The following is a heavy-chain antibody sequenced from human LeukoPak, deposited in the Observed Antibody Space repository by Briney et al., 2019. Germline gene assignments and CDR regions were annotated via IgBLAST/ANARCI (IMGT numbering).Heavy chain of an antibody. CDR3: AKDPRYCSATSCYSWYPYYYMDV. V-gene: IGHV3-23*01. CDR2: ISVSGGST. D-gene: IGHD2-2*01. J-gene: IGHJ6*03. Sequence: SGGSLRLSCAASGFTFSSYGMTWVRQAPGKGLEWVSAISVSGGSTYYADSVKGRFTISRDNSKNTLYLQMNTLRAEDTAVYYCAKDPRYCSATSCYSWYPYYYMDVWGKGTTVTIS. CDR1: GFTFSSYG.